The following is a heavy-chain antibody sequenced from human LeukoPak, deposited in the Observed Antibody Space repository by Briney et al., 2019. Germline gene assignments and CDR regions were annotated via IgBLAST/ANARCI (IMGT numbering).Heavy chain of an antibody. CDR2: LSEDGSRT. J-gene: IGHJ4*02. D-gene: IGHD6-13*01. CDR3: AKKSGAPANFDY. Sequence: GGSLRLFCGVSGFTFDGLIMLWVRLAPGKGLEWVSLLSEDGSRTFYADSVKGRFSISRDNSNNSLYLHMNSLRAEDTALYYCAKKSGAPANFDYWGRGTLVTVSS. CDR1: GFTFDGLI. V-gene: IGHV3-43*02.